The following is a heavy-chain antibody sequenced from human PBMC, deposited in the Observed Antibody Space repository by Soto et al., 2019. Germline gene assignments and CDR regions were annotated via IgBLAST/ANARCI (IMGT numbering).Heavy chain of an antibody. D-gene: IGHD2-21*01. V-gene: IGHV4-39*01. CDR2: IYYSGST. CDR1: GGSISSSSYY. J-gene: IGHJ6*03. CDR3: ARHDSPPDYYYYYMDV. Sequence: QLQLQESGPGLVKPSETLSLTCTVSGGSISSSSYYWGWIRQPPGKGLEWIGSIYYSGSTYYNPSLKSRVTISVDTSNNQFSLKLSSVTAADTAVYYCARHDSPPDYYYYYMDVWGKGTTVTVSS.